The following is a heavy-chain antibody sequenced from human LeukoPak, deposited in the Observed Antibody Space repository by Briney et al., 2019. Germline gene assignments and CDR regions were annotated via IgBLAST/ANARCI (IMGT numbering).Heavy chain of an antibody. J-gene: IGHJ3*02. D-gene: IGHD1-26*01. CDR3: ARDPTSSWETAFDI. CDR2: ISSSGSTI. Sequence: PGGSLRLSCAASGFTFSSYEMNWVRQAPGKGLEWVSYISSSGSTIYYADSVKGRFTISRDDAKNSLYLQMNRLRAEDTAVYYCARDPTSSWETAFDIWGQGTVVTVSS. CDR1: GFTFSSYE. V-gene: IGHV3-48*03.